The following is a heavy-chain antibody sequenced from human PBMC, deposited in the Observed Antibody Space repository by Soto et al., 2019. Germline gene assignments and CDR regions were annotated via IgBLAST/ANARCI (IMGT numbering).Heavy chain of an antibody. CDR1: GYTFTTYS. V-gene: IGHV1-3*01. D-gene: IGHD6-13*01. J-gene: IGHJ4*02. Sequence: ASVKVSCKASGYTFTTYSIHWVRQAPGQRLEWMGWINAVGNTKYSQNFQDRVTITRDTSASTAYMELSSLRSEDTAVYYCAKTSSWPPDSWGQGTLVTAPQ. CDR2: INAVGNT. CDR3: AKTSSWPPDS.